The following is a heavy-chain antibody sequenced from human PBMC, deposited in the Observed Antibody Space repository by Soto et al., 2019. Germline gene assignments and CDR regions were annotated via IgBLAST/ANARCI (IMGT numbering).Heavy chain of an antibody. V-gene: IGHV3-21*01. CDR1: GFTFSSYS. D-gene: IGHD6-6*01. Sequence: GGSLRLSCAASGFTFSSYSMNWVRQAPGKGLEWVSSISSSSSYIYYADSVKGRFTISRDNAKNSLYLQMNSLRAEDTAVYYCARAIARSSSSVLLGAFDIWGQGTMVTVSS. J-gene: IGHJ3*02. CDR3: ARAIARSSSSVLLGAFDI. CDR2: ISSSSSYI.